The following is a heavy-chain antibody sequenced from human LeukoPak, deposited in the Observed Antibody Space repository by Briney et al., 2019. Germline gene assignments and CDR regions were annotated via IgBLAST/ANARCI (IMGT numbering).Heavy chain of an antibody. CDR3: ARGQYCTTTSCYSDYYYYGMDV. V-gene: IGHV3-33*01. Sequence: QPGRSLRLSCEASGFTFSSYGMHWVRQAPGKGLEWVAVIWYDGGNKYYGDSVKGRFTISRDNSKNTLYLQMNSLRAADTAVYSCARGQYCTTTSCYSDYYYYGMDVWGQGTTVTVSS. D-gene: IGHD2-2*01. J-gene: IGHJ6*02. CDR1: GFTFSSYG. CDR2: IWYDGGNK.